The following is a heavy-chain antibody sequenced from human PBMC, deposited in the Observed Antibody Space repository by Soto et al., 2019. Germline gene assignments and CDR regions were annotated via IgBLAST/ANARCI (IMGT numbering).Heavy chain of an antibody. CDR1: GFPSRDYD. V-gene: IGHV3-23*01. J-gene: IGHJ4*02. CDR2: IGASGDGT. D-gene: IGHD2-15*01. Sequence: PGGSLRLSCAASGFPSRDYDMHLVRQAPGKGLEWVSSIGASGDGTYYADSVKGRFTISRDNSKNTLDLQMNSLRADDTALYYCAKLSEEGYWGQGTLVTVSS. CDR3: AKLSEEGY.